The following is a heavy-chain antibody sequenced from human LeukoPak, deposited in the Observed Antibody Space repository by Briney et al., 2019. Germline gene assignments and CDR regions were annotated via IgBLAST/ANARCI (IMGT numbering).Heavy chain of an antibody. Sequence: ASVKVSCKASGGTFSSYAISWVRQAPGQGLEWMGGIIPIFGTANYAQKFQGRVTITADESTSTAYMELSSLRSEDTAVYYCAVAWRLGEFWFDPWGRGTLVTVSS. J-gene: IGHJ5*02. D-gene: IGHD3-16*01. CDR3: AVAWRLGEFWFDP. CDR2: IIPIFGTA. V-gene: IGHV1-69*13. CDR1: GGTFSSYA.